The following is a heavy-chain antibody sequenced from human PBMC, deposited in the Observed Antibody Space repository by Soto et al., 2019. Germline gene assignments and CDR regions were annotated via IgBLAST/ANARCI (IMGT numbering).Heavy chain of an antibody. J-gene: IGHJ6*02. Sequence: GGSLRLSCAASGFTFSSYWMHWVRQAPGKGLVWVSRINSDGSSTSYADSVKGRFTISRDNAKNTLYLQMNSLRAEDTAVYYRAKGSNPYYDFWSGYDGMDVWRQGTTVTVSS. CDR1: GFTFSSYW. D-gene: IGHD3-3*01. V-gene: IGHV3-74*01. CDR3: AKGSNPYYDFWSGYDGMDV. CDR2: INSDGSST.